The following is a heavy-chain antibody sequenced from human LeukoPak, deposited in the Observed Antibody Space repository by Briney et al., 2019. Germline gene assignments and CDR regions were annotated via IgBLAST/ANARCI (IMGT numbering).Heavy chain of an antibody. D-gene: IGHD2-2*01. CDR3: ARESSSTSCPY. CDR2: INPSAGST. V-gene: IGHV1-46*01. J-gene: IGHJ4*02. Sequence: ASVKVSCKASGYTFTSNYMHWVRQAPGQGLEWMGIINPSAGSTSYAQKFHARVTMTRDTSTSTVYMELSSLRSEDTAVYFCARESSSTSCPYWGQGTLVTVSS. CDR1: GYTFTSNY.